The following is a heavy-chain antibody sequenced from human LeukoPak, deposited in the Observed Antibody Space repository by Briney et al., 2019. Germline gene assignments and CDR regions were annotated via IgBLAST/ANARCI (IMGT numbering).Heavy chain of an antibody. CDR1: GYTFTSYG. D-gene: IGHD5-18*01. CDR3: ARAAMVPSGFDY. CDR2: ISAYNGNT. J-gene: IGHJ4*02. Sequence: ASVKVSCKASGYTFTSYGISWVRQAPGRGLERMGWISAYNGNTNYAQKHQGRVTMTTDTSTSTAYMELRSLRSDDTAVYYCARAAMVPSGFDYWGQGTLVTVSS. V-gene: IGHV1-18*01.